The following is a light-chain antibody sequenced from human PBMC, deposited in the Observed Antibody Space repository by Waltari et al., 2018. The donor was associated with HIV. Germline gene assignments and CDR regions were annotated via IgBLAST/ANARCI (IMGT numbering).Light chain of an antibody. J-gene: IGLJ2*01. CDR3: CSYAGSFVV. CDR1: SSDVGIYNL. CDR2: EGS. Sequence: QSALTQPASVSGSPGQSITISCTGTSSDVGIYNLVSWYHQYPGKAPKLMIYEGSKRPSGVSNRFSVSKAGNTASLTISGLQTEDEADYYCCSYAGSFVVFGGGTKLTVL. V-gene: IGLV2-23*01.